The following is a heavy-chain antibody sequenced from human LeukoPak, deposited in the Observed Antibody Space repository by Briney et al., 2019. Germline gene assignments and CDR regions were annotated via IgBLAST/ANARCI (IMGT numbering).Heavy chain of an antibody. CDR1: GFTFSDSA. J-gene: IGHJ6*02. V-gene: IGHV3-30*04. Sequence: GGSLRLSCAASGFTFSDSAMHWVRQAPGKGLEWVSVISYDGGNKYYADSEKGRFIIFRDNSKNTLYLQMNSLRAEDTAVYYCARDSGSGTYDYYYGMDVWGQGTTVTVSS. CDR2: ISYDGGNK. D-gene: IGHD3-10*01. CDR3: ARDSGSGTYDYYYGMDV.